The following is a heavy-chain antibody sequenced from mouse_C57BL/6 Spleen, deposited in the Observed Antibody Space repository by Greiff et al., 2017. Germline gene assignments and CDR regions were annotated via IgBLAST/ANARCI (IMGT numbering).Heavy chain of an antibody. D-gene: IGHD4-1*01. J-gene: IGHJ2*01. CDR1: GFSLTSYA. CDR2: IWSGGST. V-gene: IGHV2-2*01. CDR3: ARKGPRTESFDY. Sequence: VQLQQSGPGLVQPSQSLSITCTVSGFSLTSYAVHWVRQSQGKGLEWLGVIWSGGSTDYNAAFISRLSISKDNSTGQVFFKMNSLQADDTAIYYCARKGPRTESFDYWGQGTTLTVSS.